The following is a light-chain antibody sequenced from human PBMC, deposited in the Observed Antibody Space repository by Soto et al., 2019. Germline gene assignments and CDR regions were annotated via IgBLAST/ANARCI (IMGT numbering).Light chain of an antibody. Sequence: EIVMTQSPATLSVSPGERATLSCRASQSVSSNLAWYQQKPGQAPRLLIYDASNRATGIPARFSGSGSGTDFTLTISRLEPEDFAVFYCQHYDSLPITFGQGTRLEIK. CDR3: QHYDSLPIT. CDR2: DAS. V-gene: IGKV3D-15*01. CDR1: QSVSSN. J-gene: IGKJ5*01.